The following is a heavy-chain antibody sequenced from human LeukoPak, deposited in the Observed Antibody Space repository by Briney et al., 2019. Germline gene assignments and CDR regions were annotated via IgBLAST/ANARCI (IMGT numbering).Heavy chain of an antibody. V-gene: IGHV1-24*01. D-gene: IGHD6-13*01. J-gene: IGHJ4*02. CDR1: GYTLTKLS. CDR3: ATEGGIAAAGTGGGFDY. CDR2: FDPEDGET. Sequence: ASVKVSCKVSGYTLTKLSIHWVRQAPGKGLEWMGGFDPEDGETIYAQKFQGRVTMTEDTSTDTAYMELSSLRSEDTAVYYCATEGGIAAAGTGGGFDYWGQGTLVTVSS.